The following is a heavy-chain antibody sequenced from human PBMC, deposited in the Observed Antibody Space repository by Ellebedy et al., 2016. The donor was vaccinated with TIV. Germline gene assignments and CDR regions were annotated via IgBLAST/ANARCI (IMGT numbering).Heavy chain of an antibody. V-gene: IGHV3-15*07. J-gene: IGHJ4*02. CDR2: IKSKIDGETI. Sequence: GESLKISXAASGFTFNNAWMNWVRQTPGKGLEWVGRIKSKIDGETIDYAPPVKGRFTISRDDSKNIVYLQMNSLKTEDTAVYYCTTDRGAAHWGQGILVTVSS. CDR3: TTDRGAAH. CDR1: GFTFNNAW.